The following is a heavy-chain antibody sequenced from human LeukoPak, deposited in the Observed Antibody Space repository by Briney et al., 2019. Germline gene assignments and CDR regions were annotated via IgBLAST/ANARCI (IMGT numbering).Heavy chain of an antibody. J-gene: IGHJ4*02. CDR3: AKNYYDSSGYYQIFDY. Sequence: SETLSLTCTVSGGSISSYYWSWIRQPPGEGLEWIGSIYHSGSTYYNPSLKSRVTISVDTSKNQFSLKLSSVTAADTAVYYCAKNYYDSSGYYQIFDYWGQGTLVTVSS. CDR2: IYHSGST. V-gene: IGHV4-59*04. CDR1: GGSISSYY. D-gene: IGHD3-22*01.